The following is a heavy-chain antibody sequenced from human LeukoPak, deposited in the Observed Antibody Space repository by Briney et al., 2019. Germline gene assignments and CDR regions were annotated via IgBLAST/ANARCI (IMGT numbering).Heavy chain of an antibody. V-gene: IGHV3-9*01. J-gene: IGHJ6*02. Sequence: GRSLRLSCAASGFTFDDYAMHWVRQAPGKGLEWVSGVSWNSGTIDYADSVKGRFTISRDNAKNSLYLQMNSLRAEDTAVYYCASEGVVYYYGMDVWGQGTTVTVSS. CDR1: GFTFDDYA. CDR2: VSWNSGTI. CDR3: ASEGVVYYYGMDV. D-gene: IGHD3-10*01.